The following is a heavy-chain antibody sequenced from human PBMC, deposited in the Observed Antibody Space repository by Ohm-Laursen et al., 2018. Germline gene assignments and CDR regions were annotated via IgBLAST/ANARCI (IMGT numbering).Heavy chain of an antibody. J-gene: IGHJ5*02. D-gene: IGHD3-10*01. V-gene: IGHV3-23*01. CDR3: AKGDGSGSYDLNWFDP. CDR2: ISGSGGST. Sequence: SLRLSCTAPGFTFSSYAVSWVRQAPGKGLEWVSAISGSGGSTYCADSVKGRFTISRDNSKNTLDLQMNSLRAEDTAVYYCAKGDGSGSYDLNWFDPWGQGTLVTVSS. CDR1: GFTFSSYA.